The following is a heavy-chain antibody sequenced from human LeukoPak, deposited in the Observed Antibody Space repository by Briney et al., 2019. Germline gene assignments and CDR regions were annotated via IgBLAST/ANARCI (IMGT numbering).Heavy chain of an antibody. Sequence: GASVKVSCKASGYTFTSYGISWVRQAPGQGLEWMGWINPNSGGTNYAQKFQGRVTMTRDTSISTAYMELSRLRSDDTAVYYCARLRSSRLVPAQGFDPWGQGTLVTVSS. CDR2: INPNSGGT. CDR1: GYTFTSYG. D-gene: IGHD6-6*01. V-gene: IGHV1-2*02. CDR3: ARLRSSRLVPAQGFDP. J-gene: IGHJ5*02.